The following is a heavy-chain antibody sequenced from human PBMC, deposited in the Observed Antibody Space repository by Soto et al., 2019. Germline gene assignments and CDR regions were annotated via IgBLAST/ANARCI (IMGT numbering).Heavy chain of an antibody. CDR1: GGSFSGYY. CDR2: INHSGST. D-gene: IGHD3-3*01. V-gene: IGHV4-34*01. Sequence: SETLSLTCAVYGGSFSGYYWSWIRQPPGKGLEWIGEINHSGSTNYNPSLKSRVTISVDTSKNQFSLKLSSVTAADTAVYYCARAYNRRRPNDFWSGYPLDYWGQGTLVTVSS. J-gene: IGHJ4*02. CDR3: ARAYNRRRPNDFWSGYPLDY.